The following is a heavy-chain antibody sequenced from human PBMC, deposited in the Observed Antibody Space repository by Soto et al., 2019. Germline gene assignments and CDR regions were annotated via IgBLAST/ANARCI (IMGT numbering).Heavy chain of an antibody. Sequence: VSCKASGYTFTGYYMHWVRQAPGQGLEWMGWINPNSGGTNYAQKFQGRVTMTRDTSISTAYMELSRLRSDDTAVYYCARATTGTRYYYYGMDVWGQGTTVTVSS. CDR3: ARATTGTRYYYYGMDV. CDR1: GYTFTGYY. J-gene: IGHJ6*02. V-gene: IGHV1-2*02. CDR2: INPNSGGT. D-gene: IGHD1-1*01.